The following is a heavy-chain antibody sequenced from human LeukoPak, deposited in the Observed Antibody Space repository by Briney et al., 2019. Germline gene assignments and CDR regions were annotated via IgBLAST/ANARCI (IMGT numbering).Heavy chain of an antibody. D-gene: IGHD1-1*01. CDR1: GYTFTSYY. V-gene: IGHV1-2*02. Sequence: GASVKVSCKASGYTFTSYYMHWVRQAPGEGGEWRGWINPNSGGTNYAQKFQGRVTMTRDTSISTAYMELSRLRSDDTAVYYCARDLYNWNDEGYFDYWGQGTLVTVSS. J-gene: IGHJ4*02. CDR2: INPNSGGT. CDR3: ARDLYNWNDEGYFDY.